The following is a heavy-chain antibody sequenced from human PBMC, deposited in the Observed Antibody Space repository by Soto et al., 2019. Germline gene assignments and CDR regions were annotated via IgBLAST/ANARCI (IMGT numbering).Heavy chain of an antibody. CDR1: GFTFSGYW. CDR3: ARSDWFDP. Sequence: EVQLVESGGGLVQPGGSLRLSCAASGFTFSGYWMHWVRQVPGKGLVWVSRIKSDGSSTSYADAVKGRFTISRDNAKNTLYLQMDSLRAEDTAVYYCARSDWFDPWGQGTLVIVSS. J-gene: IGHJ5*02. V-gene: IGHV3-74*01. CDR2: IKSDGSST.